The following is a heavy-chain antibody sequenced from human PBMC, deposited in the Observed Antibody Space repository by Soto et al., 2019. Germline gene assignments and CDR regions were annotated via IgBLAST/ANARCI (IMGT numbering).Heavy chain of an antibody. D-gene: IGHD2-21*02. V-gene: IGHV3-33*01. CDR2: IWYDGSNK. CDR3: ATDEYIVVVTASYGMDV. CDR1: GFTFSSYG. Sequence: QVQLVESGGGVVQPGRSLRLSCAASGFTFSSYGMHWVRQAPGNGLEWVAVIWYDGSNKYYADSVKGRFTISRDNSKNTLYLQMNSLRAEDTAVYYCATDEYIVVVTASYGMDVWGQGTTVTVSS. J-gene: IGHJ6*02.